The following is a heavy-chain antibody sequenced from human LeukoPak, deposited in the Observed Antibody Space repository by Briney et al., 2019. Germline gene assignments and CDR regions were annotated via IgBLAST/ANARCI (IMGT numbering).Heavy chain of an antibody. V-gene: IGHV3-23*01. D-gene: IGHD3-10*01. CDR3: ANGGEGNWFDP. J-gene: IGHJ5*02. CDR1: GFTFSSYA. Sequence: GGSLRLSCAASGFTFSSYAVSWVRQAPGKGLEWVSAISGGGGSTYYADSVKGRFTISRDNSKNTLYLQMNSLRAEDTAVYYCANGGEGNWFDPWGQGTLVTVSS. CDR2: ISGGGGST.